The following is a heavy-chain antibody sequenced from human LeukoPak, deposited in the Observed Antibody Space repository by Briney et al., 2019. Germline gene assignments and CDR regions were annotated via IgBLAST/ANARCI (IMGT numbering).Heavy chain of an antibody. CDR2: IYYSGST. J-gene: IGHJ6*03. CDR3: ARVVGVWGSYRYYYYYMDV. CDR1: GGSISSSSYY. V-gene: IGHV4-39*07. Sequence: SETLSLTCTVSGGSISSSSYYWGWIRQPPGKGLEWIGSIYYSGSTYYNPSLKSRVTISVDTSKNQFSLKLSSVTAADTAVYYCARVVGVWGSYRYYYYYMDVWGKGTTVTVSS. D-gene: IGHD3-16*02.